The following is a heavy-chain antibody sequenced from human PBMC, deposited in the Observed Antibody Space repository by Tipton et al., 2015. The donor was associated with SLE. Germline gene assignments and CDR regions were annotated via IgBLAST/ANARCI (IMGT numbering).Heavy chain of an antibody. CDR2: VYSGGET. CDR1: GFTFSDYE. D-gene: IGHD5-24*01. V-gene: IGHV3-66*02. Sequence: SLRLSCAASGFTFSDYEMNWVRQAPGKGLQWVSVVYSGGETFYEDSVEGRFTISRDIPRNTLFLQMNSLRAEDTAVYYCAEILLPHYGMDVWGQGTTVTVSS. CDR3: AEILLPHYGMDV. J-gene: IGHJ6*02.